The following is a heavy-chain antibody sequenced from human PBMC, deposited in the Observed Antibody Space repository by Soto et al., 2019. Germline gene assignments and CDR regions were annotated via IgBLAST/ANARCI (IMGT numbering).Heavy chain of an antibody. CDR1: GFTFSSYA. J-gene: IGHJ4*02. CDR3: AKDPGSIYCSGGSCYYFDY. D-gene: IGHD2-15*01. Sequence: EVQLLESGGGLVQPGGSLRLSCAASGFTFSSYAMSWVRQAPGKGLEWVSAISGSGGSTYYADSVKGRFTISRDNSKNTLYLQMNSLRAEDTAVYYCAKDPGSIYCSGGSCYYFDYWGQGTLVTVSS. V-gene: IGHV3-23*01. CDR2: ISGSGGST.